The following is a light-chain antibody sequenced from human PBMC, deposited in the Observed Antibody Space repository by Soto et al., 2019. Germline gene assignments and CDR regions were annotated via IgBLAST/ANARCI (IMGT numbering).Light chain of an antibody. V-gene: IGLV1-40*01. CDR2: TNS. J-gene: IGLJ1*01. CDR3: QSYDSSLSGFV. CDR1: SSNIGAGYD. Sequence: QSELTQPPSVSGAPGQRVTISCTGSSSNIGAGYDVHWYQQLPGTAPKLLVYTNSNRPSGVPDRFSGSKSGTSASLAITGLQAEDEADYYCQSYDSSLSGFVFGTGTKLTVL.